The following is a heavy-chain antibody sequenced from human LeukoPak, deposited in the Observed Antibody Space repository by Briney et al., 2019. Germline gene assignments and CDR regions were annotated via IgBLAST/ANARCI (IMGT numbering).Heavy chain of an antibody. Sequence: KTSETLSLTCTVSGGSISSYYWSWIRQPPGKGLEWIGYIYYSGSTNYNPSLKSRVTISVDTSKNQFSLKLSSVTAADTAVYYCASSSWYCSGGSCYGRYYFDYWGQGTLVTVSS. J-gene: IGHJ4*02. V-gene: IGHV4-59*01. D-gene: IGHD2-15*01. CDR1: GGSISSYY. CDR2: IYYSGST. CDR3: ASSSWYCSGGSCYGRYYFDY.